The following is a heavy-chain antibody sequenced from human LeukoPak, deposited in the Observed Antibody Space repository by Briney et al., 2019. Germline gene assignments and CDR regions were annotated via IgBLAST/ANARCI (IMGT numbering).Heavy chain of an antibody. CDR3: AREKVAVATKGFDY. D-gene: IGHD6-19*01. CDR1: GFTFSSYA. Sequence: PGRSLRLSCAASGFTFSSYAMHWVRQAPGKGLEWVAVISYDGSNKYYADSVKGRFTISRDNSKNTLYLQMNSLRAEDTAVYYCAREKVAVATKGFDYWGQGTLVTVSS. V-gene: IGHV3-30-3*01. J-gene: IGHJ4*02. CDR2: ISYDGSNK.